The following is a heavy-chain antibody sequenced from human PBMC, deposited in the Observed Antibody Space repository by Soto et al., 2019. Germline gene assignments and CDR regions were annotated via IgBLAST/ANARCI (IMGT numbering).Heavy chain of an antibody. Sequence: PSETLSLTCTVSGGSVTNSSYYGGWIRQSPGKGLEWIGSVYYRGRSYSKSSVKRRVNISVDTSKNQFSLNFNSVTASDTALYYCVSQRTTVLTKAYFDYWGQGALVTVSS. J-gene: IGHJ4*02. CDR3: VSQRTTVLTKAYFDY. CDR2: VYYRGRS. V-gene: IGHV4-39*01. CDR1: GGSVTNSSYY. D-gene: IGHD4-17*01.